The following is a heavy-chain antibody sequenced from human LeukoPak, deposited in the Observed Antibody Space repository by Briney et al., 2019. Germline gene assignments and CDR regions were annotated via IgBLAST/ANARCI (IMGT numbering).Heavy chain of an antibody. CDR3: ARVEDLTAALNDAFDI. V-gene: IGHV4-4*02. D-gene: IGHD1-14*01. Sequence: SETLSLTCTVSGDSINSLDLWSWVRQPPGKGLEWIGEMYLSGTTHSNPSVKSRVTISIDKSKNQFFLNLSSVTAADTAVYYCARVEDLTAALNDAFDIWGQGTMVTVSS. CDR1: GDSINSLDL. J-gene: IGHJ3*02. CDR2: MYLSGTT.